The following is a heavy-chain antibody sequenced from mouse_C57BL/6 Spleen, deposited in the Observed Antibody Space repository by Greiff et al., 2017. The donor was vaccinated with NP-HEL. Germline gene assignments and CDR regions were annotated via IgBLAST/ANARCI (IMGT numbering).Heavy chain of an antibody. V-gene: IGHV3-1*01. CDR1: GYSITSGYD. Sequence: EVQGVESGPGMVKPSQSLSLTCTVTGYSITSGYDWHWIRHFPGNKLEWMGYISYSGSTNYNPSLKSRISITHDTSKNHFFLKLNSVTTEDTATYYCARELGLKYFDVWGTGTTVTVSS. CDR3: ARELGLKYFDV. D-gene: IGHD4-1*01. J-gene: IGHJ1*03. CDR2: ISYSGST.